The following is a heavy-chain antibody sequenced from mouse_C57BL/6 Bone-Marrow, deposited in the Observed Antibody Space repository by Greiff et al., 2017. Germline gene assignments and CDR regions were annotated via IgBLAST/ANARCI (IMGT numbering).Heavy chain of an antibody. CDR3: VRKLYGDY. V-gene: IGHV10-3*01. D-gene: IGHD2-12*01. J-gene: IGHJ4*01. Sequence: VKDRFTISRDDSQSMLYLQMNNLKTEDTAMYYCVRKLYGDYWGQGTSVTVSS.